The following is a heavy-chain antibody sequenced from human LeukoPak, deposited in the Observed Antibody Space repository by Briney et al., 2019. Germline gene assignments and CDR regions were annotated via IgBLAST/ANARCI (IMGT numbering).Heavy chain of an antibody. CDR1: GYTLNELS. V-gene: IGHV1-24*01. D-gene: IGHD1-14*01. Sequence: ASVKVSCQVFGYTLNELSMHWVRQAPGEGLEWMGSFDPEDGDAIYAQKFQGRVTMTEDTLTDTASMELSSLTSEDTAAYYCAIPNPAFIGAFEFWGRGTMVTVSS. CDR2: FDPEDGDA. J-gene: IGHJ3*01. CDR3: AIPNPAFIGAFEF.